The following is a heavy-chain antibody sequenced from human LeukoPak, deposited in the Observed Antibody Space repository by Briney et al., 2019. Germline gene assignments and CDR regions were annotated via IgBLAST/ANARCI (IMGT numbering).Heavy chain of an antibody. CDR2: IYTSGST. Sequence: PSETLSLTCTVSGGSISSYYWSWIRQPAGKGLEWIGHIYTSGSTNYNPSLKSRVTMSEDTSKNQFSLKLSSVIAADTAVYYCARHGGLVVPTAPAAFDIWGQGTMVTVSS. V-gene: IGHV4-4*07. CDR3: ARHGGLVVPTAPAAFDI. CDR1: GGSISSYY. D-gene: IGHD2-2*01. J-gene: IGHJ3*02.